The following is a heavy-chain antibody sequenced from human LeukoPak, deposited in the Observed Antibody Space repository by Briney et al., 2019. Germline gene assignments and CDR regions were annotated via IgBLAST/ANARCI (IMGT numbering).Heavy chain of an antibody. D-gene: IGHD5-18*01. CDR3: ARGFPYSYGYSPVDV. CDR2: MNPNSGNT. J-gene: IGHJ6*02. V-gene: IGHV1-8*02. CDR1: GGTFSSYA. Sequence: ASVKVSCKASGGTFSSYAISWVRQATGQGLEWMGWMNPNSGNTGYAQKFQGRVTMTRNTSISTAYMELSSLRSEDTAVYYCARGFPYSYGYSPVDVWGQGTTVTVSS.